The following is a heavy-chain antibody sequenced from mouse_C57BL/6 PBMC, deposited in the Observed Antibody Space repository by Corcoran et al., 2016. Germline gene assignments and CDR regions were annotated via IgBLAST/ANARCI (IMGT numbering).Heavy chain of an antibody. CDR3: ARAKTAQATYWFAY. J-gene: IGHJ3*01. CDR1: GYTFTDYN. Sequence: EVQLQQSGPELVKPGASVKMSCKASGYTFTDYNMHWVKQSHGKSLEWIGYINPNNGGTSYNQKFKGKATLTVNKSSSTAYMELRSLTSEDSAVYYCARAKTAQATYWFAYWGQGTLVTVSA. V-gene: IGHV1-22*01. D-gene: IGHD3-2*02. CDR2: INPNNGGT.